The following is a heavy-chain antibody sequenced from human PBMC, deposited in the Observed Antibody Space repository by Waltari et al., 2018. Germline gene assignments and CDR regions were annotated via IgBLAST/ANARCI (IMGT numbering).Heavy chain of an antibody. J-gene: IGHJ4*02. V-gene: IGHV3-53*01. D-gene: IGHD3-22*01. CDR2: IYSGGST. CDR3: ARESGYYYDSSGYYGY. CDR1: GFTVSSNY. Sequence: EVQLVESGGGLIQPGGSLRLSCAASGFTVSSNYMSWFRQAPGKGLEWVSVIYSGGSTYYADSVKGRFTISRDNSKNTLYLQMNSLRAEDTAVYYCARESGYYYDSSGYYGYWGQGTLVTVSS.